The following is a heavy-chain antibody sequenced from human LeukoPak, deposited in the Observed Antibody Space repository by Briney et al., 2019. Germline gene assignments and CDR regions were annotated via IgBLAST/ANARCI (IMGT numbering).Heavy chain of an antibody. V-gene: IGHV3-23*01. J-gene: IGHJ6*03. Sequence: GGSLRLSCAASGLTFSSYAMSWVRQAPGKGLECVSTISGSGDATYYADSVKGRFTISRDNSKNTLYLLMNSLRAEDTVVYYCAKDLSNYGQRYFYYMDVWGKGTTVTVS. CDR2: ISGSGDAT. CDR1: GLTFSSYA. D-gene: IGHD4-11*01. CDR3: AKDLSNYGQRYFYYMDV.